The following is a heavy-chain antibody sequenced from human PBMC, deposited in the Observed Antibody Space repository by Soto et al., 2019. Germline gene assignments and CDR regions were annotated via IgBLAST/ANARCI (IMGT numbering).Heavy chain of an antibody. Sequence: GGSLRLSCAASGFTFSNAWMSWVRQAPGKGLEWVGRIKSKTDGGTTNYGLPVKGRFTSSKDDSKNRLYLQMNSLKTEETAVYYCTTVGAATLYYYYYYMDVWGKGTTVTVSS. D-gene: IGHD6-25*01. CDR3: TTVGAATLYYYYYYMDV. CDR2: IKSKTDGGTT. CDR1: GFTFSNAW. V-gene: IGHV3-15*01. J-gene: IGHJ6*03.